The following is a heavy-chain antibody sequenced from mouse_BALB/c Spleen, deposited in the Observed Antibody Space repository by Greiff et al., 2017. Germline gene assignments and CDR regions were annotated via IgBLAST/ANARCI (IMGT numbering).Heavy chain of an antibody. CDR3: ARGLQGGYFEY. J-gene: IGHJ2*01. Sequence: EVQLVESGGGLVQPGGSLRLSCATSGFTFTDYYMSWVRQPPGKALEWLGFIRNKANGYTTEYSASVKGRFTISRDNSQSILYLQMNTLRAEDSATLYCARGLQGGYFEYWGPGTTLTVSP. CDR1: GFTFTDYY. CDR2: IRNKANGYTT. V-gene: IGHV7-3*02. D-gene: IGHD2-4*01.